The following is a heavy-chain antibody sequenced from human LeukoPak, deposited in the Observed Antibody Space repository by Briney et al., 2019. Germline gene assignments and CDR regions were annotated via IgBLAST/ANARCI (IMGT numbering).Heavy chain of an antibody. CDR2: ISGDGSMT. Sequence: PGGSLRLSCAVSGFTFRSYWMHWVRQAPGKGLVWVSRISGDGSMTNYADFVKGRFTISRDNAKNTVYLQMNSLRAEDTAVYYCARYSSSSGGASHYLDYWGQGTLVTVSS. CDR1: GFTFRSYW. CDR3: ARYSSSSGGASHYLDY. V-gene: IGHV3-74*01. D-gene: IGHD6-6*01. J-gene: IGHJ4*02.